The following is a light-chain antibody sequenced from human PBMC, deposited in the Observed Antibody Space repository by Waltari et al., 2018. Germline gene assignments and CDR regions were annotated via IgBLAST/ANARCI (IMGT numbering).Light chain of an antibody. V-gene: IGKV3-15*01. CDR3: QQYNNWLWT. Sequence: ERVMTQSTATLSVSPGERATLSRRASQSVSNNLDWYQQKPGQAPRLLLYGASTRATDIPARFSGSGSGTEFTLTIRSLQSEDFAVYYCQQYNNWLWTFGQGTKVEV. CDR1: QSVSNN. J-gene: IGKJ1*01. CDR2: GAS.